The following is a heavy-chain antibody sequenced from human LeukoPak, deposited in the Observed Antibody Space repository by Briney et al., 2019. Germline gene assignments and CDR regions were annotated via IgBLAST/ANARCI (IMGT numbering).Heavy chain of an antibody. CDR2: INHSGST. J-gene: IGHJ4*02. CDR3: ARGRPVGY. V-gene: IGHV4-34*01. Sequence: PETLSLTCAVYGGSFSGYYWSWIRQPPGKGLEWIGEINHSGSTNYNPSLKSRVTISVDASKNQFSLKLSSVTAADTAVYYCARGRPVGYWGQGTLVTVSS. CDR1: GGSFSGYY. D-gene: IGHD4-23*01.